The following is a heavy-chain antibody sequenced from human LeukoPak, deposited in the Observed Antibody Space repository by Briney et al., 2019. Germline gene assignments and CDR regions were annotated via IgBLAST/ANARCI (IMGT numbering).Heavy chain of an antibody. CDR2: IFYSGST. CDR3: ARDPGGGSKDDALDI. D-gene: IGHD3-16*01. CDR1: SGSISTSNYY. V-gene: IGHV4-39*07. J-gene: IGHJ3*02. Sequence: SETLSLTCTVSSGSISTSNYYWGWVRQPPGKALEWIGNIFYSGSTYYSPSLKSRVTISLDTSRNQFSLKLSSVTAADTAVYYCARDPGGGSKDDALDIWGQGTMVIVSS.